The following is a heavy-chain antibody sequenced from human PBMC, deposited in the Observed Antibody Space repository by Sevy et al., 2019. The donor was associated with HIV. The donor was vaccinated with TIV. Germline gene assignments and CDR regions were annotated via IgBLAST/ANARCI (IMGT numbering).Heavy chain of an antibody. V-gene: IGHV3-33*01. CDR3: AREKVDTSMIFVEYYGMDV. CDR2: IRYDGSNK. Sequence: LSLTCAASGFSFSSYDMHWVRQAPGMGLEWVAVIRYDGSNKHYGDSVKGRFTISRDNSKNALYLQMGSLRAEDTAVYYCAREKVDTSMIFVEYYGMDVWGQGTTVTVSS. CDR1: GFSFSSYD. D-gene: IGHD5-18*01. J-gene: IGHJ6*02.